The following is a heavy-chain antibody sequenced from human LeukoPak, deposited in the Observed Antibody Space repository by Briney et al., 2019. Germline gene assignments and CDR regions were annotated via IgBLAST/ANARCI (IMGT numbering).Heavy chain of an antibody. CDR3: ARDYSGSSDY. J-gene: IGHJ4*02. CDR1: GGTFSSYA. CDR2: IIPIFGKA. Sequence: SVKVSCKASGGTFSSYAISWVRQAPGQGLEWMGGIIPIFGKANYAQKFQGRVTITAVESMSTVYMELSSLRSEDTAVYYCARDYSGSSDYWGQGTLVTVSS. D-gene: IGHD1-26*01. V-gene: IGHV1-69*13.